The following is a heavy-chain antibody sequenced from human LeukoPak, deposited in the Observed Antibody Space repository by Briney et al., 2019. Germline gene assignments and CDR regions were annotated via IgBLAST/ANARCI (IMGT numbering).Heavy chain of an antibody. J-gene: IGHJ4*02. V-gene: IGHV3-7*04. CDR3: ARDWNYYDNSGFYGEY. D-gene: IGHD3-22*01. CDR2: IKQDGSQK. CDR1: GFTFSSYW. Sequence: GGSLRLSCAASGFTFSSYWMSWVRQGPGKGLEWVANIKQDGSQKFYVDTVKGRFTISRDNAKNSLYLQMNSLRDEDTAVYYCARDWNYYDNSGFYGEYWGQGTLVTVSS.